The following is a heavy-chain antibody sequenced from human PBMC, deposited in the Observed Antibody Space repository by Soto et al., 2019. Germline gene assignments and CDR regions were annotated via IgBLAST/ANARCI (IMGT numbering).Heavy chain of an antibody. CDR2: SKDKVSNYAT. CDR1: GFTFSGSA. V-gene: IGHV3-73*01. J-gene: IGHJ6*02. CDR3: ARGVWFGPNYGVDV. D-gene: IGHD3-10*01. Sequence: LRLSCAASGFTFSGSAVHWVRQASGKGLEWVGRSKDKVSNYATAYSASVQGRFTISRDDSKNTAFLQMNSLKIEDTAVYYCARGVWFGPNYGVDVWGQGTTVTVSS.